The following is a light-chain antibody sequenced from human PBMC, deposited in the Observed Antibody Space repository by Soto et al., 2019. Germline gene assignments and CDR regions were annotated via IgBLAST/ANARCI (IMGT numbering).Light chain of an antibody. CDR3: QQTYSTPQF. Sequence: EIVSTQSPGTLALSPGERATLSCGASQSVSSSYLAWYQQKPGQAPRLLIYDASNRATGIPARFSGSGSGTDFTLTISSLQPEDSATYYCQQTYSTPQFFGQGTRLEIK. V-gene: IGKV3-20*01. CDR1: QSVSSSY. CDR2: DAS. J-gene: IGKJ5*01.